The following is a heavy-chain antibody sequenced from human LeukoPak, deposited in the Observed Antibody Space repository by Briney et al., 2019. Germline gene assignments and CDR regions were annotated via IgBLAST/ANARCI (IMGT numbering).Heavy chain of an antibody. CDR1: GGSLSGDY. Sequence: SETLSLTCAVYGGSLSGDYWSWIRQPPGKGLEWIGEINHSGSTNYNPSLKSRVTISVDTSKNQFSLKLSSVTAADTAVYYCARARSWMVRGAHRDSFDYWGQGTLVTVSS. CDR2: INHSGST. J-gene: IGHJ4*02. CDR3: ARARSWMVRGAHRDSFDY. V-gene: IGHV4-34*01. D-gene: IGHD3-10*01.